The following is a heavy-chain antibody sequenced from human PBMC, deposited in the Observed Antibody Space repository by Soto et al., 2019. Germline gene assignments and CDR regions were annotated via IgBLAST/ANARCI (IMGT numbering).Heavy chain of an antibody. V-gene: IGHV3-48*02. Sequence: GGSLRLSCAASGFTFSSYSMNWVRQAPGKGLEWVSYISSSSSTIYYADSVKGRFTISRDNAKNSLYLQMNSLRDEDTAVYYCATQADYGDPTWYYYYGMDVWGHGTTVTVSS. CDR2: ISSSSSTI. D-gene: IGHD4-17*01. J-gene: IGHJ6*02. CDR1: GFTFSSYS. CDR3: ATQADYGDPTWYYYYGMDV.